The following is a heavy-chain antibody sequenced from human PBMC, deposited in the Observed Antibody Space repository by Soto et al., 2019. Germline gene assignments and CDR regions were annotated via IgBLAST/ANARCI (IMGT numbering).Heavy chain of an antibody. D-gene: IGHD1-20*01. CDR1: GFTFSGYA. V-gene: IGHV3-23*01. J-gene: IGHJ4*02. CDR3: AKPPDYNWNDY. Sequence: GGSLRLSCAASGFTFSGYAMSWVRQAPGKGLEWVSVIHGGGNSAYYADSVKGRFTISRDNSKDTLYLQMNNLRAEDTAVYYCAKPPDYNWNDYWGQGTLVTVSS. CDR2: IHGGGNSA.